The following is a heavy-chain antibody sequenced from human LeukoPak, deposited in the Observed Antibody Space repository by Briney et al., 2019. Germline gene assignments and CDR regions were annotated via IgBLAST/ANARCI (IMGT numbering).Heavy chain of an antibody. CDR3: SSSDGPDYYFYYYMDV. J-gene: IGHJ6*03. Sequence: GGSLRLSCAASGFTFSGSAMHWVRQASGKGLEWVGRIRSKANSYATAYAASVKGRFTISRDDSKNTAYLQMNSLKTEDTAVYYCSSSDGPDYYFYYYMDVWGKGTTVTVSS. V-gene: IGHV3-73*01. D-gene: IGHD5-24*01. CDR2: IRSKANSYAT. CDR1: GFTFSGSA.